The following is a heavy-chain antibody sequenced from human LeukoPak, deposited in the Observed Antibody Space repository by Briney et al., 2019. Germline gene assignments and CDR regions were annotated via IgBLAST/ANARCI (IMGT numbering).Heavy chain of an antibody. V-gene: IGHV4-39*07. CDR1: GGSISSSSYY. J-gene: IGHJ5*02. CDR3: ARLGIAAAGINWFDP. D-gene: IGHD6-13*01. CDR2: IYYSGST. Sequence: PSETLSLTCTVSGGSISSSSYYWGWIRQPPGKGLEWIGSIYYSGSTYYNPSLKSRVTISVDTSKNQFSLKLSSVTAADTAVYYCARLGIAAAGINWFDPWGQGTLVTVSS.